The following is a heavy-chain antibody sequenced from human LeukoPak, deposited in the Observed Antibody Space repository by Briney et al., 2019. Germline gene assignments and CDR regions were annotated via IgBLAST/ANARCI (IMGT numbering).Heavy chain of an antibody. CDR2: IYYSGST. D-gene: IGHD1-26*01. V-gene: IGHV4-59*01. CDR3: GGAPRGVYKLYYFDY. Sequence: PSETLSLTCTVSGGSISSYHWSWIRQSPGKGLEWIGYIYYSGSTNYNPSLKSRGTISVDTSKNQFSLKLSSVTAADTAVYYCGGAPRGVYKLYYFDYWGQGTLVTVSS. CDR1: GGSISSYH. J-gene: IGHJ4*02.